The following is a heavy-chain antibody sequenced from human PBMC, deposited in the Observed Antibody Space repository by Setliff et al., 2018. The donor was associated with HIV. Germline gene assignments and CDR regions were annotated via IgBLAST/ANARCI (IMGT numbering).Heavy chain of an antibody. D-gene: IGHD1-1*01. Sequence: ASVKVSCKASGYTFTDYFLHWVRQAPGQGLEWMVWISPHNGDKNIPQRFRGRVTLTRDTSISTVYMELSGLRSEDTAVYYCARATEAGTINYWGQGTRVTVSS. CDR2: ISPHNGDK. CDR3: ARATEAGTINY. CDR1: GYTFTDYF. J-gene: IGHJ4*02. V-gene: IGHV1-2*02.